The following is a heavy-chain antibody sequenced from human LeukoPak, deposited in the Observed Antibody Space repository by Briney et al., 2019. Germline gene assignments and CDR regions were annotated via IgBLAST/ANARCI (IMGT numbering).Heavy chain of an antibody. CDR2: IYHSGST. Sequence: SETLSLTCTVSGYSISSGYFWDWIRQPPGKGLEWIGSIYHSGSTYYNPSLKSRVTISVDTSKNQFSLKLSSVTAADTAVYYCARGTGIRITIFGVVISAFDIWGQGTMVTVSS. CDR3: ARGTGIRITIFGVVISAFDI. V-gene: IGHV4-38-2*02. D-gene: IGHD3-3*01. CDR1: GYSISSGYF. J-gene: IGHJ3*02.